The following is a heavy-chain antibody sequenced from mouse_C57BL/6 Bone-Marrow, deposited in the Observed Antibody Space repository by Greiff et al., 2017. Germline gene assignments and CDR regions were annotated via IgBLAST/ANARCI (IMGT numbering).Heavy chain of an antibody. CDR1: GFSLTSYG. V-gene: IGHV2-5*01. CDR3: AKKGTTGGNYARDY. CDR2: IWRGGST. Sequence: QVQLKPSGPGLVQPSQSLSITCTVSGFSLTSYGVHWVRQSPGKGLEWLGVIWRGGSTAYNAAFMSRLSITKDNSKSQVFFKMNSRQADDTTIYYGAKKGTTGGNYARDYWGQGTTVTVAS. D-gene: IGHD1-1*01. J-gene: IGHJ4*01.